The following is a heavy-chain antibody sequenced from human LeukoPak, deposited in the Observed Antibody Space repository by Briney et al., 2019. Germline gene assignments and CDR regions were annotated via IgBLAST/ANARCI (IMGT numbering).Heavy chain of an antibody. CDR1: GGSFSGYY. Sequence: SETLSLTCAVYGGSFSGYYWSWIRQPPGKGLEWIGEINHSGSTNYNPPLKSRVTISVDTSKTQFSLKLSSVTAADTAVYHCARAYHYDSSGPYPQFDYWGQGTLVTVSS. CDR2: INHSGST. CDR3: ARAYHYDSSGPYPQFDY. V-gene: IGHV4-34*01. J-gene: IGHJ4*02. D-gene: IGHD3-22*01.